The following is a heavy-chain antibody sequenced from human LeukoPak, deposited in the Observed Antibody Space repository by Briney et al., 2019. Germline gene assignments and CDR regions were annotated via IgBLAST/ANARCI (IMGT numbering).Heavy chain of an antibody. CDR1: GFTFSTYG. CDR2: TVHDGGDA. Sequence: GRSLRLSCAASGFTFSTYGTYWVRQAPGKGLEWVAITVHDGGDAYYADSVKGRFTISRDNSKNTLYLQMNSLRAEDTAVYYCARAYYDILTGYQFDYWGQGTLVTVSS. D-gene: IGHD3-9*01. V-gene: IGHV3-33*08. CDR3: ARAYYDILTGYQFDY. J-gene: IGHJ4*02.